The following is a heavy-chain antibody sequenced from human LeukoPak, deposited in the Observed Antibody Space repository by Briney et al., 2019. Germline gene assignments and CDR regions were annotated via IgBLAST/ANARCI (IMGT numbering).Heavy chain of an antibody. Sequence: GGSLRLSCAASGFTFSSYAMSWVRQAPGKGREWVSAISGSGDSTYYGDSVKGRFTISRDNSKNTLYLQMNSLRAEDTAVYYCAKTRPLDSSSWSHGDYWGQGTLVTVSS. D-gene: IGHD6-13*01. J-gene: IGHJ4*02. CDR1: GFTFSSYA. V-gene: IGHV3-23*01. CDR3: AKTRPLDSSSWSHGDY. CDR2: ISGSGDST.